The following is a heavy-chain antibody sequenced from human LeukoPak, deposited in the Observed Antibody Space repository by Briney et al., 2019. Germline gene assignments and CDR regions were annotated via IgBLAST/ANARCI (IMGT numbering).Heavy chain of an antibody. D-gene: IGHD3-9*01. V-gene: IGHV3-30*03. CDR1: GFTFSSYG. CDR2: ISYDGSNK. Sequence: QPGRSLRLSCAASGFTFSSYGMHWVRQAPGKGLEWVAVISYDGSNKYYADSVRGRFTISRDNSGNTLFLQMNSLGAEDTAVYYCVRDTITYDIFTGSPDYWGQGTLVIVSS. CDR3: VRDTITYDIFTGSPDY. J-gene: IGHJ4*02.